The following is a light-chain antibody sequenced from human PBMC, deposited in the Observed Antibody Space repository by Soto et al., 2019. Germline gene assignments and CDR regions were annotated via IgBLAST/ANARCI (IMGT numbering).Light chain of an antibody. CDR3: CSYAGTNAFV. CDR1: SSDVGSYNL. V-gene: IGLV2-23*01. CDR2: EGN. J-gene: IGLJ1*01. Sequence: QSALTQPASVSGSPGQSITLSCTGTSSDVGSYNLVSWYQQHPGKAPKLMIYEGNKRHSGVSNRFSGSKSAITASLTISGLQTEDEADYYCCSYAGTNAFVFGTGTKLTVL.